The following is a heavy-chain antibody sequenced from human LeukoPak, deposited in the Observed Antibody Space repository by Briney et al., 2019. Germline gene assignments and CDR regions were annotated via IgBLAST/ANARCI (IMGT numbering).Heavy chain of an antibody. CDR3: AKVGVTALVTDYFDY. J-gene: IGHJ4*02. CDR2: ISGSGGST. D-gene: IGHD5-18*01. CDR1: GFTFSSYA. V-gene: IGHV3-23*01. Sequence: PGGSLRLSCAASGFTFSSYAMSWVRQAPGKGLEWVSAISGSGGSTYYADSVKGRFTISRDNSKNTLYLQMNSLRAEDTAVYYSAKVGVTALVTDYFDYWGQGTLVTVSS.